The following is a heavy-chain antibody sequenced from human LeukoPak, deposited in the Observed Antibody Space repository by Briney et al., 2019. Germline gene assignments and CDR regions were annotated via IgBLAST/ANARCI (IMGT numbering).Heavy chain of an antibody. Sequence: PGGSLRLSCAASGFTFSSYAMSWVRQAPGKGLEWVSAISGSGGSTYYADSVKGRFTISRDNSKNTLYLQMNSLRAEDTAVYYCAAGECSGGSCYKDGMDVWGQGTTVTVSS. CDR1: GFTFSSYA. D-gene: IGHD2-15*01. CDR2: ISGSGGST. V-gene: IGHV3-23*01. J-gene: IGHJ6*02. CDR3: AAGECSGGSCYKDGMDV.